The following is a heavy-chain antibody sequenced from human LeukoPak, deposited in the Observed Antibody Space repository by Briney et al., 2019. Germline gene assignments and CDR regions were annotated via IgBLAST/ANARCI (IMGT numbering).Heavy chain of an antibody. D-gene: IGHD2-21*02. CDR2: IKEDGTET. CDR3: ARFRTWGDKAFDY. J-gene: IGHJ4*02. CDR1: GFMFSSNW. V-gene: IGHV3-7*01. Sequence: PGGSLRLSCAASGFMFSSNWMSWVRLAPGKGLEWVANIKEDGTETYYVDSVKGRFTISRDSAKNSLYLQMNSLRAEDTAVYYCARFRTWGDKAFDYWGQGTLVTVSS.